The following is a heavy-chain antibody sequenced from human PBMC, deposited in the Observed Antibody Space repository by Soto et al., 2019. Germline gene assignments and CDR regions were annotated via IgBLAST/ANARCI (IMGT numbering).Heavy chain of an antibody. J-gene: IGHJ6*02. V-gene: IGHV1-8*01. D-gene: IGHD3-10*01. Sequence: QVQLVQSGAEVKKPGASVRVSCKTSGYTFTNYDINWVRQATGQGLEWMGWMNPNTGYTASAQKFQGRVTMTRDTSITTAYMELTSLTSEDTAVYYCARYRDYYYGMDVWGQGTTVTVSS. CDR2: MNPNTGYT. CDR3: ARYRDYYYGMDV. CDR1: GYTFTNYD.